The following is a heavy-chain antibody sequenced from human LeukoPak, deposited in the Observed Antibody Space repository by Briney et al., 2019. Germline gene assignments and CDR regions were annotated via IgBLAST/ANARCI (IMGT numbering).Heavy chain of an antibody. CDR3: ARDLIGYYYDSSGYYFDY. J-gene: IGHJ4*02. D-gene: IGHD3-22*01. Sequence: SETLSLTCTVSGGSISSSSYYWGWIRQPPGKGLEWIGRIYTSGSTNYNPSLKSRVTMSVDTSKNQFSLKLSSVTAADTAVYYCARDLIGYYYDSSGYYFDYWGQGTLVTVSS. V-gene: IGHV4-39*07. CDR1: GGSISSSSYY. CDR2: IYTSGST.